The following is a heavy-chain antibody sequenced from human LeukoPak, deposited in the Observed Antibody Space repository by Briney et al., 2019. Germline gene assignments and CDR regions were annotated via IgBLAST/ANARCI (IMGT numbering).Heavy chain of an antibody. V-gene: IGHV3-30*04. D-gene: IGHD3-16*01. CDR1: GFTFSSYA. Sequence: GGSLRLSCAASGFTFSSYAMHWVRQAPGKGLDWVAVISYDGNNKYYADSVKGRFTISRDNSKNTLYLQMNSLRVEDTAVYYCAKGAGRDYIWGTSGHRGILDDWGRGTLVTVSS. CDR3: AKGAGRDYIWGTSGHRGILDD. J-gene: IGHJ4*02. CDR2: ISYDGNNK.